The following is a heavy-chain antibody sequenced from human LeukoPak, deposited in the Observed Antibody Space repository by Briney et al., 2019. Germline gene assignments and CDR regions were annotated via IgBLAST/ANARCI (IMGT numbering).Heavy chain of an antibody. CDR3: ARAALDYDFWSGYYDY. CDR2: IYYSGST. CDR1: GGSISSYY. D-gene: IGHD3-3*01. Sequence: PSETLSLTCTVSGGSISSYYWSWIRQPPGKGLERIGYIYYSGSTNYNPSLKSRVTISVDTSKNQFSLKLSSVTAADTAVYYCARAALDYDFWSGYYDYWGQGTLVAVSS. V-gene: IGHV4-59*01. J-gene: IGHJ4*02.